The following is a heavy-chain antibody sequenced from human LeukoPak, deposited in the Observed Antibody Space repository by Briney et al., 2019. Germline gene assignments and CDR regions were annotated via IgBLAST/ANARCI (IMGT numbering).Heavy chain of an antibody. Sequence: ASVKVSCKASGYTFTSYGISWVRQAPGQGLEWMGWISAYNGNTNYAQKLQGRVTMTTDTSTSTAYMELRSLRSDDTAVYYCAREDQLLFEDAFDIWGQGTMVTVSS. CDR3: AREDQLLFEDAFDI. D-gene: IGHD2-2*01. CDR1: GYTFTSYG. J-gene: IGHJ3*02. CDR2: ISAYNGNT. V-gene: IGHV1-18*01.